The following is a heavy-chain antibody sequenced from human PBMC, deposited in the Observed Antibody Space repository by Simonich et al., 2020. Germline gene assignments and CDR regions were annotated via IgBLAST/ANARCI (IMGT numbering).Heavy chain of an antibody. CDR2: ISWNGGSI. CDR1: GFTFDDYA. CDR3: AKDVAAAGTEYFQH. J-gene: IGHJ1*01. V-gene: IGHV3-9*01. Sequence: EVQLVESGGGLVQPGRSLRLSCAASGFTFDDYAMHWVRQAPGKGLWWVSGISWNGGSIGYADSVKGRFTISRDNAKNSLYLQMNSLRAEDTALYYCAKDVAAAGTEYFQHWGQGTLVTVSS. D-gene: IGHD6-13*01.